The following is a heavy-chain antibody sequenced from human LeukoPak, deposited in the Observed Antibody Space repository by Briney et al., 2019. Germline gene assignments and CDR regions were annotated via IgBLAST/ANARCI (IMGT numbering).Heavy chain of an antibody. V-gene: IGHV3-30*03. D-gene: IGHD2-15*01. CDR3: GSVSAVVVAATHY. Sequence: GGSLRLSCAASGFTFSSYGMHWVRQAPGKGLEWVAVISYDGSNKYYADSVKGRFTISRDNSKNTLYLQMNSLRAEDTAVYYCGSVSAVVVAATHYWGQGTLVTVSS. CDR1: GFTFSSYG. J-gene: IGHJ4*02. CDR2: ISYDGSNK.